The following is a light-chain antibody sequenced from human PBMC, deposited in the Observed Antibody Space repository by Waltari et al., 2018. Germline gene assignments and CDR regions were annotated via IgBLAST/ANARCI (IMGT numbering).Light chain of an antibody. CDR1: QSVDIRY. CDR2: GAS. CDR3: QQSGSSPRT. J-gene: IGKJ1*01. V-gene: IGKV3-20*01. Sequence: EIVLTQSPGTLSLSPGDRATLSCRASQSVDIRYLAWYQQKPGQAPRLLIYGASSRATGIPDRFSGGGSGTDFTLTISRLEPEDFAVYYCQQSGSSPRTFGQGTKVEI.